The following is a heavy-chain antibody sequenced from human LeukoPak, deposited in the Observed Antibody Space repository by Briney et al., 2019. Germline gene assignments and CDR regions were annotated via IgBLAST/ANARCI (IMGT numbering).Heavy chain of an antibody. J-gene: IGHJ3*02. V-gene: IGHV1-69*13. CDR2: IIPIFGTA. D-gene: IGHD3-3*01. CDR3: ARVDRSKGTIFGVVRAAFDI. CDR1: GGTFSSYA. Sequence: SVKVSCKASGGTFSSYAISWVRQAPGQGLEWMGGIIPIFGTANYAQKFQGRVTITADESTSTAYIELSSLRSEDTAVYYCARVDRSKGTIFGVVRAAFDIWGQGTMVTVSS.